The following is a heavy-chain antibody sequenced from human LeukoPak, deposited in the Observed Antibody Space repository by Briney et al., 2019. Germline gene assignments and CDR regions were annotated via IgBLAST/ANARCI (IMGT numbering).Heavy chain of an antibody. V-gene: IGHV3-23*01. Sequence: GGSLRLSCAVSGFTFSDYPMNWVRRAPGNGLEWVSGISGSGGSTYYADSVRGRFTISRDNSKNMLYLQMNSLRAEDTAVYYCANKAGYCSGECYSLLDYWGQGTLVTVSS. J-gene: IGHJ4*02. CDR2: ISGSGGST. CDR1: GFTFSDYP. D-gene: IGHD2-21*01. CDR3: ANKAGYCSGECYSLLDY.